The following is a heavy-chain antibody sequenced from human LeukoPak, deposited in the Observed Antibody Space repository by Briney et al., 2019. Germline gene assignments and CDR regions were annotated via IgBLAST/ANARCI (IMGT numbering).Heavy chain of an antibody. CDR2: ITGSGDTI. J-gene: IGHJ4*02. V-gene: IGHV3-48*02. CDR1: RVHMSAYN. CDR3: AGDLGTTGEPMGARLSYFDS. D-gene: IGHD1-1*01. Sequence: GWSLRLSCPASRVHMSAYNMHWVRQSPERGLEWVSFITGSGDTIYYADSVKGRFTISRDNAQNSLYLRMNSLRDEDTAVYYCAGDLGTTGEPMGARLSYFDSWGQGTLVTVSS.